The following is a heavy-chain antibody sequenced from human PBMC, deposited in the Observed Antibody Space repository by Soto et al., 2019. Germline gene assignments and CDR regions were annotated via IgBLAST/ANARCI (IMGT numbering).Heavy chain of an antibody. D-gene: IGHD6-19*01. CDR3: TRGSSGWFPRPLDY. J-gene: IGHJ4*02. Sequence: QVQLRESGPGLVKPSETLSLTCTVSGGSITSFYWSWVRQPPGKGLEWIGYIYYNWNTNYNPSLKSRVTISVDTSKNQFSLNLSSVTAADTAVYYCTRGSSGWFPRPLDYWGQGTLVTVSS. CDR2: IYYNWNT. CDR1: GGSITSFY. V-gene: IGHV4-59*01.